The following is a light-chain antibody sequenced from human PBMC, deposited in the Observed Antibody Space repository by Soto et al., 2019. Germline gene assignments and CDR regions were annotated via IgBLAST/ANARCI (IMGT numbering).Light chain of an antibody. CDR3: QHRHN. Sequence: DIVLTQSPATLSLSPGERATLSCRASQSVSRDFAWYQQKPGQAPRLLIYDASNRATGIPARFSGSGSGTDFTRTIHSLPPADVAVHYCQHRHNFGPGTKVDFK. CDR1: QSVSRD. V-gene: IGKV3-11*01. CDR2: DAS. J-gene: IGKJ3*01.